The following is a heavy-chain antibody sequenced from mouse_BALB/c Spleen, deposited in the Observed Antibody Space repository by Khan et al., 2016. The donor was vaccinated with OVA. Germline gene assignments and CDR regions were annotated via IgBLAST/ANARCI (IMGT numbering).Heavy chain of an antibody. D-gene: IGHD2-4*01. J-gene: IGHJ3*01. CDR1: GFSLTTYG. CDR2: IWSGGST. V-gene: IGHV2-2*02. CDR3: ARNYDYDEGLAD. Sequence: QVQLKESGPGLVQPSQSLSITCTVSGFSLTTYGVHWVRQSLGQGLEWLGVIWSGGSTDYNAAFISRLSISKDNSKSQVFFKMNSLQANDTARYYCARNYDYDEGLADWGQGTLVTVSA.